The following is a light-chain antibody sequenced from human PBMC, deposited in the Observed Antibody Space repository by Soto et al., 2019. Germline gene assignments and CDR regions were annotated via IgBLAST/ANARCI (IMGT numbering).Light chain of an antibody. V-gene: IGLV2-14*03. Sequence: LTQPASVSGSPGQSITISCTGTSSDVGGYNYVSWYQQHPGKAPKLMIYDVSNRPSGVSNRFSGFKSGNTASLTISGLHAEDEADYYCSSYTTSSTYVFGTGTKVTVL. CDR1: SSDVGGYNY. CDR3: SSYTTSSTYV. CDR2: DVS. J-gene: IGLJ1*01.